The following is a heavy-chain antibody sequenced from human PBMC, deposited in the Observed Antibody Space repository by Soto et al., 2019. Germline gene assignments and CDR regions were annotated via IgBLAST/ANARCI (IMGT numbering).Heavy chain of an antibody. CDR1: GYTFTSYG. CDR3: ARVLRSTSLYYYYGMDV. D-gene: IGHD2-2*01. V-gene: IGHV1-18*01. Sequence: ASVKVSCKASGYTFTSYGISWVRQAPGQGLEWMGWISAHNGNTNYAQKLQGRVTMTTDTSTSTAYMELRSLRSDDTAVYYCARVLRSTSLYYYYGMDVWGQRTTVTVSS. J-gene: IGHJ6*02. CDR2: ISAHNGNT.